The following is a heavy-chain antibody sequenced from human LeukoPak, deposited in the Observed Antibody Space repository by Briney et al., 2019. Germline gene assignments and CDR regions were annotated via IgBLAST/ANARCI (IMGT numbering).Heavy chain of an antibody. CDR2: INPNSGGA. Sequence: VASVKVSCKASGYTFTGYYMHWVRQAPGQGLEWMGRINPNSGGANYAQKFQGRVTMTRDTSISTAYMELSRLRSDDTAVYYCARDEYGSGSYDYWGQGTLVTVSS. D-gene: IGHD3-10*01. CDR1: GYTFTGYY. V-gene: IGHV1-2*06. CDR3: ARDEYGSGSYDY. J-gene: IGHJ4*02.